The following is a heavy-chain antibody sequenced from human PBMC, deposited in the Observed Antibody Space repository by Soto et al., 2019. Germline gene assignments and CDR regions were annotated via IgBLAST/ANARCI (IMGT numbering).Heavy chain of an antibody. Sequence: SETLSLTCPVSGGSINDFYWSWIRQPPGKGLEWIGYIYYSGSTDYNPSLKGRVTISVDTSKNQFSLKLRSVTAADTAVYYCARVGGVAARTFDYWGQGTLVTVS. CDR1: GGSINDFY. CDR2: IYYSGST. J-gene: IGHJ4*02. V-gene: IGHV4-59*01. CDR3: ARVGGVAARTFDY. D-gene: IGHD6-6*01.